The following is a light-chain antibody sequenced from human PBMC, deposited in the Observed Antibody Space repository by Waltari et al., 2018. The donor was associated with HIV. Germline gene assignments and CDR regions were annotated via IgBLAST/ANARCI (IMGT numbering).Light chain of an antibody. CDR2: EVS. J-gene: IGLJ3*02. V-gene: IGLV2-14*01. Sequence: QSALTQPASVSGSPGQSITISCTGTRSDVGGYNYVSWYQQPPGKAPKLMIYEVSTRPSGVSNRFSGSKSGNTASLTISGLQAEDEADYYCSSYTSSSTRVFGGGTKLTVL. CDR3: SSYTSSSTRV. CDR1: RSDVGGYNY.